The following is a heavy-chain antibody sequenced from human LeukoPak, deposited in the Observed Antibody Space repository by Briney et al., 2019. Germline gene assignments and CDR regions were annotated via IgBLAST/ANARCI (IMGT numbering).Heavy chain of an antibody. CDR2: ISGTSNYI. CDR1: GFTFNIYS. Sequence: GGSLRLSCAASGFTFNIYSMNWVRHAPGKGLVCVSSISGTSNYILYADSVMGRFTISRDNAKNSLYLHMNSLRAEATAVYYCPRGPSERYYESSGYYYFDYWGQGSLVTVSS. CDR3: PRGPSERYYESSGYYYFDY. J-gene: IGHJ4*02. V-gene: IGHV3-21*01. D-gene: IGHD3-22*01.